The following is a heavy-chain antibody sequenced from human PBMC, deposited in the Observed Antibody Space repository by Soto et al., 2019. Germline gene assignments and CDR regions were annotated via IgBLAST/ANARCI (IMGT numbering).Heavy chain of an antibody. CDR3: ARSIVVVPAAPPDWFDP. Sequence: SETLSLTCAVSVGSISSSNWWSWVRQPPGKGLEWIGEIYHSGSTNYNPSLKSRVTISVDKSKNQFSLKLSSVTAADTAVYYCARSIVVVPAAPPDWFDPWGQGTPVTVS. CDR1: VGSISSSNW. D-gene: IGHD2-2*01. CDR2: IYHSGST. V-gene: IGHV4-4*02. J-gene: IGHJ5*02.